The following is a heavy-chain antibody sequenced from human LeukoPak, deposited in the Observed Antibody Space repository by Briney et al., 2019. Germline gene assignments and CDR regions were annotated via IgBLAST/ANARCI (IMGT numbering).Heavy chain of an antibody. V-gene: IGHV3-74*01. Sequence: GGSLRLSCAASGFTLSSIWMHWVRQVPGEGLVWVTRISPDGSDSNYADPVKGRFTISRDNAKNTLYLQMNSLRDEDTAVYYCARGVSGNYGRFDSWGQGTLVIVSS. J-gene: IGHJ4*02. D-gene: IGHD1-26*01. CDR1: GFTLSSIW. CDR3: ARGVSGNYGRFDS. CDR2: ISPDGSDS.